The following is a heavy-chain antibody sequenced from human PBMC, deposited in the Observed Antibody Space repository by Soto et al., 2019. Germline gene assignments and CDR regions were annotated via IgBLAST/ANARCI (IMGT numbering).Heavy chain of an antibody. D-gene: IGHD1-20*01. J-gene: IGHJ4*02. CDR1: GFTFSSYG. Sequence: QVQLVESGGGVVQPGRSLRLSCAASGFTFSSYGMHWVRQAPGKGLEWVAVISYDGSNKYYADSVKGRFTISRDNXNXXLYLKMNSLRAEDTAVYYCATTITGTRSDLYYFDYWGQGTLVTVSS. CDR2: ISYDGSNK. CDR3: ATTITGTRSDLYYFDY. V-gene: IGHV3-30*03.